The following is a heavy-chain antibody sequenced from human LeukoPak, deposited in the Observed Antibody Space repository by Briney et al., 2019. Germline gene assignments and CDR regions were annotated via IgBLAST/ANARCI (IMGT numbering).Heavy chain of an antibody. J-gene: IGHJ4*02. CDR2: IYYSGST. V-gene: IGHV4-59*01. CDR3: ARGAEYQLLRGYYFDY. CDR1: GESISGFY. D-gene: IGHD2-2*01. Sequence: SETLSLTCTVSGESISGFYWTWIRQPPGKGLEWIGYIYYSGSTNYNPSLKSRVTISVDTSKNQFSLKLSSVTAADTAVYYCARGAEYQLLRGYYFDYWGQGTLVTVSS.